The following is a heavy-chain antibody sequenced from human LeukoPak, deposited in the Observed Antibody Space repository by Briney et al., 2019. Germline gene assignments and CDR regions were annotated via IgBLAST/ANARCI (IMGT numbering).Heavy chain of an antibody. Sequence: PSETLSLTCTVSGGSISSGDYYWSWIRQHPGKGLEWIGYIHYSGSSYYNPSLKSRVTMSVDTSKNQFSLKLSSVTATDTAVYYGATKPNIVYYFDYWGQGTLVTVSS. CDR1: GGSISSGDYY. CDR3: ATKPNIVYYFDY. V-gene: IGHV4-31*03. CDR2: IHYSGSS. D-gene: IGHD2/OR15-2a*01. J-gene: IGHJ4*02.